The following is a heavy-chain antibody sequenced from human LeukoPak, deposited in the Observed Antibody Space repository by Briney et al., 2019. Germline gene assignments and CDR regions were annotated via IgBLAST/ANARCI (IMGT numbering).Heavy chain of an antibody. Sequence: GGSLRLSCAASGFTFSSYWMSWVRQAPGKGLEWVANIKQDGSEKYYVDSVKGRFTISRDNAKNSLYLQMNSLRAEDTAVYYCARVSSKATVRGLITKKNYYYYYMDVWGKGTTVTISS. D-gene: IGHD3-10*01. CDR1: GFTFSSYW. CDR2: IKQDGSEK. V-gene: IGHV3-7*01. J-gene: IGHJ6*03. CDR3: ARVSSKATVRGLITKKNYYYYYMDV.